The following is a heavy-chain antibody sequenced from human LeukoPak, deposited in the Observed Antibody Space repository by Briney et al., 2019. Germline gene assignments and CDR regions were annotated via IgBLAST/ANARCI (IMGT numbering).Heavy chain of an antibody. D-gene: IGHD5-18*01. CDR1: GGSISSYH. J-gene: IGHJ5*02. Sequence: SETLSLTCTVSGGSISSYHWSWIRQPPGKGLEWVGYIYYSGSTNYNPSLKSRVTISVDTSKNQFSLKLSSVTAADTAVYYCARVKGYGYSNWFDPWGQGTLVTVSS. CDR3: ARVKGYGYSNWFDP. V-gene: IGHV4-59*01. CDR2: IYYSGST.